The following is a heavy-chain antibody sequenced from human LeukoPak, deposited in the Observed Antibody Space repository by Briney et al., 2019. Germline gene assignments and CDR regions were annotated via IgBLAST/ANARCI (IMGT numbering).Heavy chain of an antibody. CDR2: ISGSGGST. D-gene: IGHD3-9*01. J-gene: IGHJ4*02. CDR1: GFTFSSYA. V-gene: IGHV3-23*01. CDR3: AKVPAVLRYFDWLLSDFDY. Sequence: PGGSLRLSCAASGFTFSSYAMSWVRQAPGKGLEWVSAISGSGGSTYYADSVKGRFTISRDNSKNTLYLQMNSLRAEDTAVYYCAKVPAVLRYFDWLLSDFDYWGQGTLVTVSS.